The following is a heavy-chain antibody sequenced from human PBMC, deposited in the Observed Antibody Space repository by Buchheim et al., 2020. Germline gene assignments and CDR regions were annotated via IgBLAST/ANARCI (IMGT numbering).Heavy chain of an antibody. CDR3: ARLWFGDHGYYYYGMDV. J-gene: IGHJ6*02. CDR2: INHSGST. D-gene: IGHD3-10*01. Sequence: QVQLQQWGAGLLKPSGTLSLTCAVYGGSFSGYYWSWIRQPPGKGLEWIGEINHSGSTNYNPSLKSRVTISVDTSKNQFSLKLSSVTAADTAVYYCARLWFGDHGYYYYGMDVWGQGTT. CDR1: GGSFSGYY. V-gene: IGHV4-34*01.